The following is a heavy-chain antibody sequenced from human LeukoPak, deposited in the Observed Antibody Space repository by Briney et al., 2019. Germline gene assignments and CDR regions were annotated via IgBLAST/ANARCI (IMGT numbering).Heavy chain of an antibody. CDR1: GFTFSDYY. D-gene: IGHD3-3*01. V-gene: IGHV3-11*04. CDR3: AKETPRYDFWSGYYLDYYYYGMDV. J-gene: IGHJ6*02. CDR2: ISSSGSTI. Sequence: GGSLRLSCAASGFTFSDYYMSWIRQAPGKGLEWVSYISSSGSTIYYADSVKGRFTISRDNSKNALYLQMNSLRAEDTAVYYCAKETPRYDFWSGYYLDYYYYGMDVWGQGTTVTVSS.